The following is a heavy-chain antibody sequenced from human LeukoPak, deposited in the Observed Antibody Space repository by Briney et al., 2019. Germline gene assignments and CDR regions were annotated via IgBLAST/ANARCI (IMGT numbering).Heavy chain of an antibody. CDR3: GRDSRGPDV. J-gene: IGHJ6*04. CDR1: GGSLSGYY. V-gene: IGHV4-34*01. Sequence: KPSETLSLTCAVYGGSLSGYYWSWIRQSPGKGLECIGEINRGGITNYNPSLKSRVTISVDTSKNQFSLKLSSVAAADTAVYYCGRDSRGPDVWGKGTTVTVSS. CDR2: INRGGIT. D-gene: IGHD3-22*01.